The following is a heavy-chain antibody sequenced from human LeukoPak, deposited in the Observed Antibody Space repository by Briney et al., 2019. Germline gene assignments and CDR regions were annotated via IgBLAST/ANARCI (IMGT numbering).Heavy chain of an antibody. CDR2: ISSSSSYI. D-gene: IGHD3-10*01. CDR1: GFTFSSYS. Sequence: GGSLRLSCAASGFTFSSYSKNRVRQAPGKGLEWVSSISSSSSYIYYADSVKGRFTISRDNAKNSLYLQMNSLRAEDTAVYYCARFLVRGGYGMDVWGQGTTVTVSS. CDR3: ARFLVRGGYGMDV. J-gene: IGHJ6*02. V-gene: IGHV3-21*01.